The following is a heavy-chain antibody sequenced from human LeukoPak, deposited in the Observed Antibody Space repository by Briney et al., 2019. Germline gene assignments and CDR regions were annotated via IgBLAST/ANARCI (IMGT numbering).Heavy chain of an antibody. CDR3: ARDVVEMATITFDY. V-gene: IGHV3-74*01. CDR2: INSDGSST. Sequence: GGSLRLSCAASGFTFSTYWMDWVRQAPGKGLVWVSHINSDGSSTSYADSVKGRFTISRDNAKNTLYLQMNSLRAEDTAVYYCARDVVEMATITFDYWGQGTLVTVSS. J-gene: IGHJ4*02. CDR1: GFTFSTYW. D-gene: IGHD5-24*01.